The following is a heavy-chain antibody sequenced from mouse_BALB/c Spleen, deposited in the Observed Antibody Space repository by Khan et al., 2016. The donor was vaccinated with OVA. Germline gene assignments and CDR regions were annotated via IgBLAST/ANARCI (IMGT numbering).Heavy chain of an antibody. Sequence: EVQLVESGGDLVRPGGSLKLSCAASGFTFSAYGMSWVRQSLDKRLEWVATINSDGHYTYYPDSLKGRFIISRDNAKNTLYLQMRSLKSEDTAMYYCASHLTGSFAYWGQGTLVTVSA. D-gene: IGHD4-1*01. CDR2: INSDGHYT. CDR1: GFTFSAYG. V-gene: IGHV5-6*01. CDR3: ASHLTGSFAY. J-gene: IGHJ3*01.